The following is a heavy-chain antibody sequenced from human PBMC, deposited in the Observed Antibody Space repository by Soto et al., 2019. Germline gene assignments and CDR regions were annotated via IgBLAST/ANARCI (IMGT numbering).Heavy chain of an antibody. CDR2: MNPNSGNT. D-gene: IGHD2-15*01. CDR1: GYTFTSYD. Sequence: QVQLVQSGAEVKKPGASVKVSCKASGYTFTSYDINWVRQATGQGLEWMGWMNPNSGNTGYAQKFQGRVTMTRNTTISSADKVLRSRRTAETAVDYCGGVGEESAAPIVVVVAAVNGNYYYYYMDVWGKGTTVTVSS. CDR3: GGVGEESAAPIVVVVAAVNGNYYYYYMDV. V-gene: IGHV1-8*01. J-gene: IGHJ6*03.